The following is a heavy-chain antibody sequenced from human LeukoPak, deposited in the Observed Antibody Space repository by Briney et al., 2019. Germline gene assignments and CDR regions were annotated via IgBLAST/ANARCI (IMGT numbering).Heavy chain of an antibody. CDR1: GFTFSSYS. D-gene: IGHD3-3*01. Sequence: GGSLRLSCAVSGFTFSSYSMNWVRQAPGKGLEWVSYISSSSSSIYYADSVKGRFTISRDNSKNTLYLQMNSLRAEDTAVYYCAGDPPLTYYDFWSGYDNYYGMNVWGQGTTVTVSS. J-gene: IGHJ6*02. V-gene: IGHV3-48*01. CDR2: ISSSSSSI. CDR3: AGDPPLTYYDFWSGYDNYYGMNV.